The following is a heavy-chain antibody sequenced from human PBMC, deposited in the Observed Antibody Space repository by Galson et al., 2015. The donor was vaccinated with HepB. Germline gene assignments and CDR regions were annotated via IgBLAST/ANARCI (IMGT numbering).Heavy chain of an antibody. CDR1: GFTFNNVW. J-gene: IGHJ5*02. V-gene: IGHV3-15*01. CDR3: TTDVYFSSYWSWFDP. Sequence: SLRLSCAATGFTFNNVWMNWVRQAPGKGLEWVGRIKSKTDGGTTEYAAPVKGRFTISRGDSKNTLCLQMNSLKTDDTAVYYCTTDVYFSSYWSWFDPWGQGTLVTVSS. CDR2: IKSKTDGGTT. D-gene: IGHD2-2*01.